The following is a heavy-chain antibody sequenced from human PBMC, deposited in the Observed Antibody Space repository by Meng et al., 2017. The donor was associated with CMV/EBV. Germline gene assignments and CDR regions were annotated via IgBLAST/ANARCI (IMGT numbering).Heavy chain of an antibody. D-gene: IGHD3-22*01. CDR2: ISAEHGNT. J-gene: IGHJ4*02. CDR3: ARVMLHYYDSSGYFDY. V-gene: IGHV1-18*01. CDR1: CYTFASYS. Sequence: VLQVQFGAEVQKPGASAEDSCRASCYTFASYSNSCVRQAPGQGLEWMGWISAEHGNTNYAQKLQGRVTMTTDTSTSTAYMELRSLRSDDTAVYYCARVMLHYYDSSGYFDYWGQGTLVTVSS.